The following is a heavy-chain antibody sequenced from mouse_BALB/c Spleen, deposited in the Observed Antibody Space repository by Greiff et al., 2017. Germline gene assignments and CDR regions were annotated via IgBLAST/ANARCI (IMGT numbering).Heavy chain of an antibody. V-gene: IGHV1-5*01. Sequence: VHVKQSGTVLARPGASVKMSCKASGYSFTSYWMHWVKQRPGQGLEWIGAIYPGNSDTSYNQKFKGKAKLTAVTSASTAYMELSSLTNEDSAVYYCTRSGVYDYDWFAYWGQGTLVTVSA. CDR2: IYPGNSDT. CDR1: GYSFTSYW. CDR3: TRSGVYDYDWFAY. J-gene: IGHJ3*01. D-gene: IGHD2-4*01.